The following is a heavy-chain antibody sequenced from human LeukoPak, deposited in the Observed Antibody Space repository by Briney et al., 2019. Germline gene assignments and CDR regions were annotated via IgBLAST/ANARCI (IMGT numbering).Heavy chain of an antibody. CDR2: MNPNSGNT. CDR1: GYTFTSYD. D-gene: IGHD6-19*01. CDR3: ARGIFRVAGTGVHY. J-gene: IGHJ4*02. Sequence: ASVKVSCKASGYTFTSYDINWVRQATGQGLEWMGWMNPNSGNTGYAQKFQGRVTMTRNTSISTAYMELSSLRSEGTAVYYCARGIFRVAGTGVHYWGQGILVTVSS. V-gene: IGHV1-8*01.